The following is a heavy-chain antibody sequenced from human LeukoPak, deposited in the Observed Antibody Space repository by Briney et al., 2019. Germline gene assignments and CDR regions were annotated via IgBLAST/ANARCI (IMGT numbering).Heavy chain of an antibody. V-gene: IGHV3-21*04. CDR1: GFTFSAYS. J-gene: IGHJ4*02. D-gene: IGHD3-10*01. CDR3: AKGGHYSHFDY. CDR2: INRGSNHI. Sequence: GGSLRLSCAASGFTFSAYSMSWVRQAPGKGLEWVSSINRGSNHIYYADAVKGRSTISRDNAKNSLYLQMNSLRAEDTAVYYCAKGGHYSHFDYWGQGTLVTVSS.